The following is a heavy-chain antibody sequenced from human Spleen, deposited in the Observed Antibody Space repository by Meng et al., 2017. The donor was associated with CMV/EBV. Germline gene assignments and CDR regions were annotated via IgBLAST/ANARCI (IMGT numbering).Heavy chain of an antibody. D-gene: IGHD3-10*01. J-gene: IGHJ5*02. CDR3: ARGDVSTYYYGSGSYRGWFDP. V-gene: IGHV4-4*07. Sequence: QGQLQEAGPGLVKPSEPLSLTCSVSGDSMSDYYWSWIRQPAGKGLEWIGRIYTDGSINYNPSLKSRVTMSLDTSKNQFFLNLSSVTAADTAVYYCARGDVSTYYYGSGSYRGWFDPWGQGTLVTVSS. CDR2: IYTDGSI. CDR1: GDSMSDYY.